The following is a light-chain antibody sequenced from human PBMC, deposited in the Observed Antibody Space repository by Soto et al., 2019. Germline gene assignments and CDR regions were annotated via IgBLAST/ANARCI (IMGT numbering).Light chain of an antibody. CDR2: SAS. V-gene: IGKV3-20*01. CDR1: QSVSNY. Sequence: EILMTQSPATLSVSPGERATLSCRASQSVSNYLAWYQQKPGQAPRLLIYSASSRATGIPDRFSGSGSGTHFTLTISRLEPEDFAVYYCQQYGIVFGPGTKVDIK. J-gene: IGKJ3*01. CDR3: QQYGIV.